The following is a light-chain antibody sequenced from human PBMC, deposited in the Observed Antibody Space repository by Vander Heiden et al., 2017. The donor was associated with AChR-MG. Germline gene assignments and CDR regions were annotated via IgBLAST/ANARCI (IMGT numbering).Light chain of an antibody. V-gene: IGKV1-39*01. J-gene: IGKJ4*01. CDR3: QQSASTSLT. CDR1: QSISSY. CDR2: AAS. Sequence: DIQMTQSPSSLSASVGDRVTITCRASQSISSYLNWYQQKPGKAPKLLIYAASSLQSGVPSRFSGSGSGTDFTLTISRLQPEDFTTYYCQQSASTSLTFGGATKVENK.